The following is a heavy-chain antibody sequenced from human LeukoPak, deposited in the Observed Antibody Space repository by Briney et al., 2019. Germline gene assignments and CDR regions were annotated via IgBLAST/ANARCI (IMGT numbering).Heavy chain of an antibody. CDR1: GFASTCTFRTCE. CDR2: ISGSDNRT. Sequence: PGGSLRLSCTASGFASTCTFRTCEMNWVRQAPGKGLELVSAISGSDNRTYYADSVKCRFTISRDNSKNTLYLQMNSLRAEDTAVYYCAKDSKIPQQPLDYWGQGTLVTVSS. V-gene: IGHV3-23*01. J-gene: IGHJ4*02. CDR3: AKDSKIPQQPLDY. D-gene: IGHD6-13*01.